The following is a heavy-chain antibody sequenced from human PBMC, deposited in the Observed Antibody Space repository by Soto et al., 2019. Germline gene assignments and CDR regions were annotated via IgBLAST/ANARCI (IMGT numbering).Heavy chain of an antibody. CDR1: GFAFSTYA. CDR3: VKGGITMVRGVLFAY. D-gene: IGHD3-10*01. CDR2: ISNNGGST. J-gene: IGHJ4*02. Sequence: GGSLRLSCSASGFAFSTYAMHWVRQAPGKGLEYVSAISNNGGSTYYADSVKGRFTISRDNSKNTLYLQMSSLRTAGTAIYYCVKGGITMVRGVLFAYWGQGTPVTVSS. V-gene: IGHV3-64D*06.